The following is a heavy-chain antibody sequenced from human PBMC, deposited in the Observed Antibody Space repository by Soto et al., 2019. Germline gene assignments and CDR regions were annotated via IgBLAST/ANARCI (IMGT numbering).Heavy chain of an antibody. V-gene: IGHV3-30-3*01. Sequence: PGGSLRLSCAASGFTFSSYAMHWVRQAPGKGLEWVAVISYDGSNKYYADSVKGRFTISRDNSKNTLYLQMNSLRAEDTAVYYCRGILTGYHDYWGQGTLVTVSS. D-gene: IGHD3-9*01. CDR2: ISYDGSNK. CDR1: GFTFSSYA. J-gene: IGHJ4*02. CDR3: RGILTGYHDY.